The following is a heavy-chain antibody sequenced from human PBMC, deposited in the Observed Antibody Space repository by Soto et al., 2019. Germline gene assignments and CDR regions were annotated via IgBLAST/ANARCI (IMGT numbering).Heavy chain of an antibody. CDR2: ISSSSSTI. CDR3: ARDKIAVAGLIDY. V-gene: IGHV3-48*01. D-gene: IGHD6-19*01. J-gene: IGHJ4*02. CDR1: GFTFSSYS. Sequence: GGSLRLSCAASGFTFSSYSMNWVRQAPGKGLEWVSYISSSSSTIYYADSVKGRFTISRDNAKNSLYLQMNSLRAEDTAVYYCARDKIAVAGLIDYWGQGTLVTVSS.